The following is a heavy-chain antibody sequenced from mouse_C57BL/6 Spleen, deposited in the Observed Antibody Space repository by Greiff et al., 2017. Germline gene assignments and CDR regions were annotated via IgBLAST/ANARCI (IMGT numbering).Heavy chain of an antibody. CDR3: AKEVTAQATYFDY. Sequence: EVKLMESGGDLVKPGGSLKLSCAASGFTFSSYGMSWVRQTPDKRLEWVATISSGGSYTYYPDSVKGRFTISRDNAKNTLYLQMSSLKSEDTAMYYCAKEVTAQATYFDYWGQGTTLTVSS. D-gene: IGHD3-2*02. J-gene: IGHJ2*01. CDR2: ISSGGSYT. V-gene: IGHV5-6*01. CDR1: GFTFSSYG.